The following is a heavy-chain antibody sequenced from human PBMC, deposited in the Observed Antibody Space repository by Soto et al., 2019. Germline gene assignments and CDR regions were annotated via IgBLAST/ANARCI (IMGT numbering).Heavy chain of an antibody. CDR3: ARAHVDTAMPNGNWFDP. Sequence: TSETLSLTCAVYGGSFSGYYWSWIRQPPGKGLEWIGEINHSGSTNYNPSLKSRVTISVDTSKNQFSLKLSSVTAADTAVYYCARAHVDTAMPNGNWFDPWVQGTMV. J-gene: IGHJ5*02. CDR2: INHSGST. D-gene: IGHD5-18*01. V-gene: IGHV4-34*01. CDR1: GGSFSGYY.